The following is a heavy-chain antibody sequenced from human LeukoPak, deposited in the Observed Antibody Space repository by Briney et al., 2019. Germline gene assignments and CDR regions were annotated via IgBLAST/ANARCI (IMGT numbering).Heavy chain of an antibody. CDR2: ITDNGGTS. CDR3: AKLIPYSGWPYDY. V-gene: IGHV3-23*01. J-gene: IGHJ4*02. Sequence: GGSLRLSCAASGFTFSSDGMSWVRQAPGRGLEWVSTITDNGGTSYYADSVKGRFTISRDSSKNMLYLQMNSVRVEDTALYYCAKLIPYSGWPYDYWGQGTLVTVSS. CDR1: GFTFSSDG. D-gene: IGHD5-12*01.